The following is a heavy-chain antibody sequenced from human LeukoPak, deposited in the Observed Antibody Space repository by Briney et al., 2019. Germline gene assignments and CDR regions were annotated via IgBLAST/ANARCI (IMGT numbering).Heavy chain of an antibody. CDR2: INHSGST. CDR1: GGSFSGYY. V-gene: IGHV4-34*01. D-gene: IGHD2-15*01. Sequence: SEALSLTCAVYGGSFSGYYWSWIRQPPGKGLEWIGEINHSGSTNYNPSLKSRVTISVDTSKNQFSLKLSSVTAADTAVYYCXRYSRRPGYYFDYWGQGTLVTVSS. CDR3: XRYSRRPGYYFDY. J-gene: IGHJ4*02.